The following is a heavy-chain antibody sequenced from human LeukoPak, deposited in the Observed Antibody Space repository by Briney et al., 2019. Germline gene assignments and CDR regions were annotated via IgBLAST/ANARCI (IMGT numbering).Heavy chain of an antibody. CDR1: GITFSSFA. J-gene: IGHJ4*02. D-gene: IGHD5-12*01. CDR2: ISGSAGSA. Sequence: PGGSLRLSCAASGITFSSFAMSWVRQAPGKGLEWVSAISGSAGSAYYADSVKGRFTISRDNSKNTPYLQMNSLRADDTAVYYCAKAGRYRGYDDFFNYWGQGNLVTVSS. CDR3: AKAGRYRGYDDFFNY. V-gene: IGHV3-23*01.